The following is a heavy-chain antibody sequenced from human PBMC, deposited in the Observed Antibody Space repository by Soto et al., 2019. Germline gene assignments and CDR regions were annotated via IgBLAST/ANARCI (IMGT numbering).Heavy chain of an antibody. Sequence: QVQLVQSGTEVKRPGSSVNVSCKASGGTLSSYAVSWVRQAPGQGLEWMGGIIPMFGTANYAPNFQDRVTITADASTSIAYMDLSRLRSEDTAVYYCATGPFRFLEGTQSYNWFDPWGQGTLVIVTS. CDR3: ATGPFRFLEGTQSYNWFDP. J-gene: IGHJ5*02. CDR2: IIPMFGTA. CDR1: GGTLSSYA. D-gene: IGHD3-3*01. V-gene: IGHV1-69*12.